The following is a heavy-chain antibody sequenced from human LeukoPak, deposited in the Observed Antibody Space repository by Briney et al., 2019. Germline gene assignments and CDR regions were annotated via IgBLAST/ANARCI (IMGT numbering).Heavy chain of an antibody. V-gene: IGHV3-33*01. J-gene: IGHJ5*01. CDR3: ASQYYYDRDWFDS. Sequence: PGRSLRLSCAASGFTFSSYGMHWVRQAPGKGLEWVAVIWYDGSNKYYADSVKGRFTISRDNSKNTLYLQMNSLRAEDTAVYYCASQYYYDRDWFDSWGQGTLVTVSS. CDR2: IWYDGSNK. CDR1: GFTFSSYG. D-gene: IGHD3-22*01.